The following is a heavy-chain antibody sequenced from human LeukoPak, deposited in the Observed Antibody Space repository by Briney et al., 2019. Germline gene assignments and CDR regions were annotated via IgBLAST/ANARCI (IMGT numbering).Heavy chain of an antibody. CDR1: GFTFSSYS. J-gene: IGHJ4*02. CDR2: ISSSSSYI. Sequence: PGGSLRLSCAASGFTFSSYSMNWVRQAPGKGLEWVSSISSSSSYIYYADSVKGRFTISRDNAKNSLYLQMNSLRAEDTAVNYCARESIAAAGTKPFDYWGQGTLVTVSS. D-gene: IGHD6-13*01. V-gene: IGHV3-21*01. CDR3: ARESIAAAGTKPFDY.